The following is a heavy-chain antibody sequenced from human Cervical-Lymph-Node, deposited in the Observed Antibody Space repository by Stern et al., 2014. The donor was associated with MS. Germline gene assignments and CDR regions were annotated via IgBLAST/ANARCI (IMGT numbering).Heavy chain of an antibody. Sequence: EDQLVESGGDLVQPGGSLRLSCAASGFSVSTNYKSWVRQAPGKGLEWVSIMHTGGTTSYADSVKGRFTISRDNSKNTLYLQMNSLRAEDTAVYYCASRPTLDRIWGQGTLVIVSS. CDR1: GFSVSTNY. D-gene: IGHD2-15*01. J-gene: IGHJ4*02. V-gene: IGHV3-66*02. CDR2: MHTGGTT. CDR3: ASRPTLDRI.